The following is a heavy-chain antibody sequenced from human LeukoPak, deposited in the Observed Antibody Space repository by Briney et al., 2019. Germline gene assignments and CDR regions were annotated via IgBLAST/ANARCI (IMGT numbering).Heavy chain of an antibody. CDR1: GFTFSSYS. J-gene: IGHJ6*03. V-gene: IGHV3-48*01. CDR3: ARDWVMAVYYYYYMDV. D-gene: IGHD3-16*01. CDR2: ISSSSSTI. Sequence: GGSLRLSCAASGFTFSSYSMNWVRQAPGKGLEWVSYISSSSSTICYADSVKGRFTISRDNAKNSLYLQMNSLRAEDTAVYYCARDWVMAVYYYYYMDVWGKGTTVTVSS.